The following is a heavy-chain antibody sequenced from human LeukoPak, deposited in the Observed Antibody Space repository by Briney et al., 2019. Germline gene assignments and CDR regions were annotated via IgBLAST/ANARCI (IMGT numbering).Heavy chain of an antibody. CDR1: GFTFSSYW. V-gene: IGHV3-74*03. Sequence: GGSLRLSCAASGFTFSSYWMHWVRQVPGKGLVWVSRINSDGSSITYADSVKGRFTISRGNAKNTLYLQMNSLRVEDTAVYYCVREGRVSGYDFDCWGQGTLVTVSS. CDR2: INSDGSSI. CDR3: VREGRVSGYDFDC. D-gene: IGHD5-12*01. J-gene: IGHJ4*02.